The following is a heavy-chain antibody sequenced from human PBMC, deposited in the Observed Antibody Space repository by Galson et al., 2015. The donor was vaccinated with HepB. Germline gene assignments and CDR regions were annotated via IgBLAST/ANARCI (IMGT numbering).Heavy chain of an antibody. CDR3: VKEGSWFGGDWFDP. Sequence: SLRLSCAGSGFIFRHHAMAWLRQAPGKGLEWVSGINGRDSTRSYSDAVKGRFSISRDNSKDTVFLQMDDLRAEDTAVYYCVKEGSWFGGDWFDPWGQGALVTVS. D-gene: IGHD3-16*01. CDR1: GFIFRHHA. J-gene: IGHJ5*02. V-gene: IGHV3-23*01. CDR2: INGRDSTR.